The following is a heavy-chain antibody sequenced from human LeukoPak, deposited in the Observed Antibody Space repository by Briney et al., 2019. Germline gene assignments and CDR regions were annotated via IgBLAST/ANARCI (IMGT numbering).Heavy chain of an antibody. J-gene: IGHJ5*02. D-gene: IGHD2-2*01. V-gene: IGHV4-34*01. CDR1: GGSFSGYY. CDR3: ARAGIVVSINWFDP. Sequence: SETLSLTCAVYGGSFSGYYWSWIRQPSGKGLEWIGEINHSGSTNYNPSLESRVTISVDTSKNQFSLKLSSVTAADTAVYYCARAGIVVSINWFDPWGQGTLVTVSS. CDR2: INHSGST.